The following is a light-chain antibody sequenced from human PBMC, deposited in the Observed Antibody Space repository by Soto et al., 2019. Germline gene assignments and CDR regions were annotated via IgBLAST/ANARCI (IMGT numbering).Light chain of an antibody. J-gene: IGKJ1*01. CDR1: QSVLYSSNNENS. CDR3: QQYCSTPPT. CDR2: WAS. Sequence: DIVMTQSPDSLAVSLGERATINCKSSQSVLYSSNNENSLAWYQQKPGQPLKLLLYWASTRESGVPDRFSGSGSGTDFTLTISSLQAEDVVVYYCQQYCSTPPTFGQGTKVELK. V-gene: IGKV4-1*01.